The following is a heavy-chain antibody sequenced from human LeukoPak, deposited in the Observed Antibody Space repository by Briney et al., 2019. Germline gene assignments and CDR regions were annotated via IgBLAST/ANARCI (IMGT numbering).Heavy chain of an antibody. CDR3: ARGGAGWFGVGYNWFDP. D-gene: IGHD3-10*01. V-gene: IGHV4-34*01. Sequence: SETLSLTCAVYGGSLSGYYWSWIRQPPGKGLEWIGEINHSGSTNYNPSLKSRVTISVDTSKNQFSLKLSSVTAADTAVYYCARGGAGWFGVGYNWFDPWGQGTLVTVSS. CDR1: GGSLSGYY. CDR2: INHSGST. J-gene: IGHJ5*02.